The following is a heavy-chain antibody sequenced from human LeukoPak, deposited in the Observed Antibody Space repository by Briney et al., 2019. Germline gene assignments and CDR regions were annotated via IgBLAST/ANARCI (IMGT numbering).Heavy chain of an antibody. CDR2: MYNRGST. Sequence: SETLSLTCTVSGDSISNYYWSWIRQSTGRELEWIGYMYNRGSTIYNPSLKSRVTISTDTSKHQFSLRLTSVTAADTAVYYCARAEKAVTGTLDSWGQGTLITVSS. CDR1: GDSISNYY. V-gene: IGHV4-59*01. D-gene: IGHD6-19*01. CDR3: ARAEKAVTGTLDS. J-gene: IGHJ4*02.